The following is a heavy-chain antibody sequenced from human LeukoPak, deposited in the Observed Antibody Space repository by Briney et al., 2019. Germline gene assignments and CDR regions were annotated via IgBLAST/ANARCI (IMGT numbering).Heavy chain of an antibody. V-gene: IGHV3-23*01. Sequence: GSXXLXCXAXXFTXSSYAMSWVRQAPGKGLEWVSAISGSGGGTYYADSVRGRFTISRDDSKNTLYLQLNSLRAEDTAVYYCATDLILTGYYSGDYWGQGTPVTVSS. CDR3: ATDLILTGYYSGDY. D-gene: IGHD3-9*01. J-gene: IGHJ4*02. CDR1: XFTXSSYA. CDR2: ISGSGGGT.